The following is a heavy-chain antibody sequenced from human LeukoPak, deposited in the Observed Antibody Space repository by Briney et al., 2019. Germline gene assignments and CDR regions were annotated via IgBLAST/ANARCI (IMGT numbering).Heavy chain of an antibody. CDR1: GFTFSSYE. Sequence: GGSLRLSCAASGFTFSSYEMNWVRPAPGKGLEWVAVISYDGSDKFYADSVKGRFTISRDSSKNTLYLQMNSLRAEDTAVYYCAKANYDYVWGSYRTPYYFDYWGQGTLVTVSS. CDR3: AKANYDYVWGSYRTPYYFDY. D-gene: IGHD3-16*02. J-gene: IGHJ4*02. CDR2: ISYDGSDK. V-gene: IGHV3-30*04.